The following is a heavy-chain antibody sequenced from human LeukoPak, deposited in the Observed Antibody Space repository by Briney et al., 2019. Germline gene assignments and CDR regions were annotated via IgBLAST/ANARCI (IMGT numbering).Heavy chain of an antibody. CDR2: IRYDGSNK. J-gene: IGHJ4*02. V-gene: IGHV3-30*02. Sequence: GGSLRLSCAASGFTFSSYGMHWVRQAPGKGLEWVAFIRYDGSNKYYADSVKGRFTISRDNSKNTLYLQMNSLRAEDTAVYYCAKAAGRYGHQGPLFDYWGQGALVTVSS. D-gene: IGHD4-17*01. CDR1: GFTFSSYG. CDR3: AKAAGRYGHQGPLFDY.